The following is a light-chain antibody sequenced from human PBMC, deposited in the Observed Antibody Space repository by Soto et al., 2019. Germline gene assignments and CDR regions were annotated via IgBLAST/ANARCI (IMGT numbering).Light chain of an antibody. CDR2: AAS. CDR1: QDIGGR. V-gene: IGKV1-12*01. CDR3: LQVKSVHQT. J-gene: IGKJ4*02. Sequence: DIQMTQSPSSVSASAGDRITITCRASQDIGGRLAWFQQKPGKAPQYLIKAASILQSGVPSRFSGSGSATEFILTINNLQPEHFVSYFGLQVKSVHQTFGVGAK.